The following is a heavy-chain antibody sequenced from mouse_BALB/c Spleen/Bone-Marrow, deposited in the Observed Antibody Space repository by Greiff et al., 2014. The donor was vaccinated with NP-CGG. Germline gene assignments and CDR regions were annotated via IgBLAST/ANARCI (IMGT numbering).Heavy chain of an antibody. CDR1: GFNIKDTY. CDR2: VDPANGNT. J-gene: IGHJ3*01. CDR3: ARLDLFVY. Sequence: EVKLMESGAGLVKPGASVKLSCTASGFNIKDTYMHWVKQRPEQGLEWIGRVDPANGNTKYDPKFQGKATITAGTSSNTAYLQLSSLTSEDTAVYYCARLDLFVYWGQGTLVTVSA. V-gene: IGHV14-3*02.